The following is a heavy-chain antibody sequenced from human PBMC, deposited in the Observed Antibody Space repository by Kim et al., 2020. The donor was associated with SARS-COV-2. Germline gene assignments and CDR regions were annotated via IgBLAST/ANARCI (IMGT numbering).Heavy chain of an antibody. V-gene: IGHV4-34*01. CDR3: ASSSDGWFGNYFDY. Sequence: SETLSLTCAVYGGSFSGYYWSWIRQPPGKGLEWIGEINHSGSTNYNPSLKSRVTISVDTSKNQFSLKLSSVTAADTAVYYCASSSDGWFGNYFDYWGQGTLVTVSS. D-gene: IGHD3-10*01. CDR2: INHSGST. CDR1: GGSFSGYY. J-gene: IGHJ4*02.